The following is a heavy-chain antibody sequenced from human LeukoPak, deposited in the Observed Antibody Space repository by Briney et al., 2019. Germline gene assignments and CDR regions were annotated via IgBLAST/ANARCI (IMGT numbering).Heavy chain of an antibody. V-gene: IGHV3-23*01. CDR2: MPLSGGPT. CDR1: GFTFSAYA. J-gene: IGHJ5*02. CDR3: ARDFSLVVGASDS. Sequence: PGGSLRLSCAASGFTFSAYAMACVRRPPGRGLEWVSTMPLSGGPTHYADAVEGRFTISRDDSKSTLYLHINNLRAEDTAVYYCARDFSLVVGASDSWGKGTLVTVSS. D-gene: IGHD1-26*01.